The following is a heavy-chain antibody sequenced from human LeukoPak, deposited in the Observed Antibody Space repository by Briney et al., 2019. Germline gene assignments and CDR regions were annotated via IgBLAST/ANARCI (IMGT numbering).Heavy chain of an antibody. J-gene: IGHJ4*02. V-gene: IGHV5-51*01. CDR2: IHPDDSDT. CDR1: GYXFTTYW. CDR3: ATHNFATD. Sequence: GESLKISFKGSGYXFTTYWIGWVRQMPGKGLEWMGIIHPDDSDTRYSPSFQGQVTISVDKSISTAYLQWNSLRASDTAMYYCATHNFATDWGQGTLVTVSS.